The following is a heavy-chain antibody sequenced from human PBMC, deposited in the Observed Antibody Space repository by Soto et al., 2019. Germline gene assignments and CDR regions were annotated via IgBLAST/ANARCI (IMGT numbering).Heavy chain of an antibody. V-gene: IGHV1-69*06. Sequence: SFKVSCKASGGTFSSYAISWVRQAPGQGLEWMGGIIPIFGTANYAQKIQGRVTITADKSTSTAYMELSSLRSEDTAVYYCARDERGYSRYYGKDVWGQGTTVTVSS. D-gene: IGHD5-18*01. CDR3: ARDERGYSRYYGKDV. J-gene: IGHJ6*02. CDR2: IIPIFGTA. CDR1: GGTFSSYA.